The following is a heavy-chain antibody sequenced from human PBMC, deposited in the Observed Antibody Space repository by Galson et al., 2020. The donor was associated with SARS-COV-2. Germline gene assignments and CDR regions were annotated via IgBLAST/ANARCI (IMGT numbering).Heavy chain of an antibody. V-gene: IGHV3-30*04. CDR2: ISYDGSNK. J-gene: IGHJ6*02. CDR3: ARAFRGGYYYGMDV. Sequence: TGGSLRLSCAASGFTFSSYAMHWVRQAPGKGLEWVAVISYDGSNKYYADSVKGRFTISRDNSKNTLYLQMNSLRAEDTAVYYCARAFRGGYYYGMDVWGQGTTVTVSS. CDR1: GFTFSSYA.